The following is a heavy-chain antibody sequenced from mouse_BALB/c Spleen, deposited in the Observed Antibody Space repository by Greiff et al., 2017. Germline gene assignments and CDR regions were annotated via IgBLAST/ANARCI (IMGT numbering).Heavy chain of an antibody. D-gene: IGHD2-4*01. V-gene: IGHV1S127*01. CDR1: GYTFTSYW. CDR2: IDPSDSYT. Sequence: QVQLKQPGAELVKPGASVKMSCKASGYTFTSYWMHWVKQRPGQGLEWIGVIDPSDSYTSYNQKFKGKATLTVDTSSSTAYMQLSSLTSEDSAVYYCIYYDYDGGAYWGQGTLVTVSA. CDR3: IYYDYDGGAY. J-gene: IGHJ3*01.